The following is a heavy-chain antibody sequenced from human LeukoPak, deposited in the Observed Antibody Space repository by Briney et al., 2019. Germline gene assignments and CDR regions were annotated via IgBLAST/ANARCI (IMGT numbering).Heavy chain of an antibody. CDR2: INTDGSST. CDR1: GFTFSSYW. D-gene: IGHD2-21*01. J-gene: IGHJ6*03. V-gene: IGHV3-74*01. CDR3: ARVWWPPGNYYYYMDV. Sequence: PGKSLRLSCAASGFTFSSYWMHWVRQAPGKGLVWVSRINTDGSSTSYADSVKGRFTISRDNAKNTLYLQMNSLRAEDTAVYYCARVWWPPGNYYYYMDVWGKGTTVTVSS.